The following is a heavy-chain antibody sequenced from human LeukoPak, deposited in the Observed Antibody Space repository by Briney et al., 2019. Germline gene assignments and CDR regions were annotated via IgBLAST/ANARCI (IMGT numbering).Heavy chain of an antibody. D-gene: IGHD3-22*01. CDR2: IYYSGST. Sequence: PSETLSLTCSVLGGSIRSSNYYWGWIRQPPGKGLEWIGSIYYSGSTYYNPSLKGRITMYVDTSNNQFSLKLTSATATDTAVYYCARLFYYDSSGPPSWGQGTLVTVSS. CDR3: ARLFYYDSSGPPS. CDR1: GGSIRSSNYY. J-gene: IGHJ5*02. V-gene: IGHV4-39*01.